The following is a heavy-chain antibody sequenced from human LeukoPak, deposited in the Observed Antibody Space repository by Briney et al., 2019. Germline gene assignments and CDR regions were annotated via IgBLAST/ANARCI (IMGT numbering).Heavy chain of an antibody. D-gene: IGHD1-7*01. Sequence: SETLSLTCTVPGGSISSSSYYWGWIRQPPGKGLEWIGSIYYSGSTYYNPSLKSRVTISVDTSKNQFSLKLSSVTAADTAVYYCAIRVNFAIDYWGQGTLVTVSS. V-gene: IGHV4-39*01. CDR3: AIRVNFAIDY. CDR1: GGSISSSSYY. J-gene: IGHJ4*02. CDR2: IYYSGST.